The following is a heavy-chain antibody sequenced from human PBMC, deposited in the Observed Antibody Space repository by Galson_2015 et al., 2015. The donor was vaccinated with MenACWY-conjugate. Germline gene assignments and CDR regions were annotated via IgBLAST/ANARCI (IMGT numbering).Heavy chain of an antibody. V-gene: IGHV3-74*01. CDR2: ISGDASSS. Sequence: SLRLSCAASGFTFSRYWMHWVRQIPGKGLVWVSRISGDASSSYYADSVRGRFTISRDNAKNTLYLQMSSLKVEDSAVYYCASSEIVSSWGLGTLVTVSS. J-gene: IGHJ5*02. D-gene: IGHD2-21*01. CDR3: ASSEIVSS. CDR1: GFTFSRYW.